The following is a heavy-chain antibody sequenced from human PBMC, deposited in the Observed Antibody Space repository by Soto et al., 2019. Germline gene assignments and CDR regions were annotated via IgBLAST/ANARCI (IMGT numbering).Heavy chain of an antibody. CDR1: GGSMSSYY. CDR3: ARRWGGALDY. Sequence: QVQLQESGPGLVKPSETLSLTCTVSGGSMSSYYWSWIRQPPGKGLEWIGYIYYSGSTNYNPSLKRRVTISVDPSKTPFSLKLNSVPAADTAVYDCARRWGGALDYWGQGTLVTVSS. V-gene: IGHV4-59*08. CDR2: IYYSGST. J-gene: IGHJ4*02. D-gene: IGHD3-16*01.